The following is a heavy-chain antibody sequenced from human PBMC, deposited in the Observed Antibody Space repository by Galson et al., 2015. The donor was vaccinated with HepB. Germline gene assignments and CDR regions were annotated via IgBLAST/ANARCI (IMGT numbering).Heavy chain of an antibody. D-gene: IGHD6-19*01. Sequence: ASGFTFSSYAMSWVRQAPGKGLEWVSAISGSGGSTYYADSVKGRFTISRDNSKNTLYLQMNSLRAEDTAVYYCARGKQWLAFYFDYWGQGTLVTVSS. V-gene: IGHV3-23*01. CDR2: ISGSGGST. CDR1: GFTFSSYA. J-gene: IGHJ4*02. CDR3: ARGKQWLAFYFDY.